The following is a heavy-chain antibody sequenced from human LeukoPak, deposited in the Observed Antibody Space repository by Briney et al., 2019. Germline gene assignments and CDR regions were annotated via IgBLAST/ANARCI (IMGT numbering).Heavy chain of an antibody. CDR2: IYTSGST. V-gene: IGHV4-4*07. CDR1: GGSISSYY. Sequence: PSETLSLTCTVSGGSISSYYWSWTRQPAGKGLELIGRIYTSGSTNYNPSLKSRVTMSVDTSKNQFSLKLSSVTAADTAVYYCARDGVVPAAMRWYYYYYYMDVWGKGTTVTVSS. J-gene: IGHJ6*03. D-gene: IGHD2-2*01. CDR3: ARDGVVPAAMRWYYYYYYMDV.